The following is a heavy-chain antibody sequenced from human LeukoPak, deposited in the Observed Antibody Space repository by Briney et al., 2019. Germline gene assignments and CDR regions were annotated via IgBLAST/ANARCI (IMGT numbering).Heavy chain of an antibody. CDR2: INHSGST. J-gene: IGHJ4*02. CDR1: GGSFSGYY. V-gene: IGHV4-34*01. D-gene: IGHD5-24*01. Sequence: SETLSLTCAVYGGSFSGYYWSWIRQPPGKGLEWIGEINHSGSTNYNPSLKSRVTISVDTSKNQFSLKLSSVTAADTAVYYCARGPRDGYKEKILDYWGQGTLVTVSS. CDR3: ARGPRDGYKEKILDY.